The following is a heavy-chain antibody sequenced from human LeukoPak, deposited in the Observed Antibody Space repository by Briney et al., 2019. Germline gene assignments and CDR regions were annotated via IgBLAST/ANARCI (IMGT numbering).Heavy chain of an antibody. CDR1: GFTFSSYA. Sequence: GGSLRLSCAASGFTFSSYAMSWVRQAPGKGLEWVSAISGSGGSTYYADSVKGRFTISRDNSKNTLYLQMNSLRVEDTAVYYCVKRVDGSGTYYIDYWGQGTLVTVSS. J-gene: IGHJ4*02. D-gene: IGHD3-10*01. CDR2: ISGSGGST. CDR3: VKRVDGSGTYYIDY. V-gene: IGHV3-23*01.